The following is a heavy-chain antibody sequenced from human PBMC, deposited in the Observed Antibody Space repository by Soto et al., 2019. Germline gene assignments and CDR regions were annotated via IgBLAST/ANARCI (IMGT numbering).Heavy chain of an antibody. V-gene: IGHV4-59*01. CDR1: GGSISSYY. Sequence: SETLSLTCTVSGGSISSYYWSWIRQPPGKGLEWIGYIYYSGSTNYNPSLKSRVTISVDTSKNQFSLKLSSVTAADTAVYYCARSPPILTGYYMAYYYYMDVWGKGTTVTVSS. D-gene: IGHD3-9*01. CDR3: ARSPPILTGYYMAYYYYMDV. J-gene: IGHJ6*03. CDR2: IYYSGST.